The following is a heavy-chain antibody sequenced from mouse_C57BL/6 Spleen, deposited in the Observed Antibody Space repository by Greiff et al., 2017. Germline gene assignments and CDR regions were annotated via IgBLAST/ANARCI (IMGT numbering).Heavy chain of an antibody. V-gene: IGHV1-15*01. CDR2: IDPETGGT. D-gene: IGHD1-1*01. Sequence: QVQLQQSGAELVRPGASVTLSCKASGYTFTDYEMHWVKQTPVHGLEWIGAIDPETGGTAYNQKFKGKAILTADKSSSTAYMELRSLTSEDSAVYYCTRGGYDYYVNFDDWGQGTTLTVSS. CDR3: TRGGYDYYVNFDD. CDR1: GYTFTDYE. J-gene: IGHJ2*01.